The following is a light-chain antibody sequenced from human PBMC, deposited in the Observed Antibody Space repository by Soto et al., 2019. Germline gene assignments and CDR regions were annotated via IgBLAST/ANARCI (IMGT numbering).Light chain of an antibody. CDR3: QQYRDWPPT. CDR1: QSLASA. V-gene: IGKV3-15*01. CDR2: GAT. J-gene: IGKJ1*01. Sequence: EIVMTQSPATLSVSPGERATLSCRASQSLASALAWYQQKPGQVPRPLIYGATARAPGIPASFSGSGSETEFTLTISSPQSEDVAVYYCQQYRDWPPTFGQGTKVDIK.